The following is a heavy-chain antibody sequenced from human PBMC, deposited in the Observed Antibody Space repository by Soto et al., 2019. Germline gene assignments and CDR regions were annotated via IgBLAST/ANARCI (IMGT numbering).Heavy chain of an antibody. Sequence: ASVKVSCKASGGTFSSYAISWVRQAPGQGLEWMGGIIPIFGTANYAQKFQGRVTITADESTSTAYMELSSLRSEDTAVYYCARGPGYNSGWYSDYWGQGTLVTVSS. CDR2: IIPIFGTA. CDR1: GGTFSSYA. V-gene: IGHV1-69*13. D-gene: IGHD6-19*01. J-gene: IGHJ4*02. CDR3: ARGPGYNSGWYSDY.